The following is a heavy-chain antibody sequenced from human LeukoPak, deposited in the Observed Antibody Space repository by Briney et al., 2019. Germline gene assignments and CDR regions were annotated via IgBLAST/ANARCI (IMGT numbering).Heavy chain of an antibody. Sequence: GGSLRLSCAASGFTFSSYWMHWVRHAPGKGLVWVSRINSDGSSTSYADSVKGRFTISRDNAKNTLYLQMNSLRAEDTAVYYCARDGVLWFGEQYYYAMDVWGKGTTVTVSS. CDR3: ARDGVLWFGEQYYYAMDV. CDR1: GFTFSSYW. D-gene: IGHD3-10*01. CDR2: INSDGSST. J-gene: IGHJ6*04. V-gene: IGHV3-74*01.